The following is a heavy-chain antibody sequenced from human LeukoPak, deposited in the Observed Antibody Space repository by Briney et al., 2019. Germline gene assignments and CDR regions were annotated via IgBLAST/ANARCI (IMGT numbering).Heavy chain of an antibody. Sequence: GGSLRLSCAASGFTFSSYAMSWVRQAPGKGLEWGSGISGLGGSTYYAESVKGRFTISRDNPKSTVYLHMNSLRAEDTAVYYCAKMWYCGGECYFDHWGQGTLVTVSS. CDR3: AKMWYCGGECYFDH. J-gene: IGHJ4*02. CDR2: ISGLGGST. V-gene: IGHV3-23*01. D-gene: IGHD2-21*01. CDR1: GFTFSSYA.